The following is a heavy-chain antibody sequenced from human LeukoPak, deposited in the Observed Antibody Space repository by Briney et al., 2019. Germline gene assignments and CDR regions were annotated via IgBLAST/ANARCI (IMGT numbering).Heavy chain of an antibody. V-gene: IGHV3-74*01. CDR3: ARDGGYYYDSSGYYYYYYYYYMDV. D-gene: IGHD3-22*01. CDR1: GFTFSSYW. CDR2: INSDGSST. J-gene: IGHJ6*03. Sequence: GGSLRLSCAASGFTFSSYWMHWVRQAPGKGLVWVSRINSDGSSTSYADSVKGRFTISRDNAKNSLYLQMNSLRAEDTAVYYCARDGGYYYDSSGYYYYYYYYYMDVWGKGTTVTVSS.